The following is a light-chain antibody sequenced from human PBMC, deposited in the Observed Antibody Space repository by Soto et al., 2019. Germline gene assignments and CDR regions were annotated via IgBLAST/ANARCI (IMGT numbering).Light chain of an antibody. V-gene: IGKV3-20*01. CDR2: GTS. Sequence: EIVMTQSPATLSVYPGERATLSCRASQGVSGNLAWYQQKPGQAPRLLIYGTSSRATGIPERFSGSGSGTDFTLTISRLEPEDFAVYYCQHYGSSRTFGQGTKVDIK. J-gene: IGKJ1*01. CDR1: QGVSGN. CDR3: QHYGSSRT.